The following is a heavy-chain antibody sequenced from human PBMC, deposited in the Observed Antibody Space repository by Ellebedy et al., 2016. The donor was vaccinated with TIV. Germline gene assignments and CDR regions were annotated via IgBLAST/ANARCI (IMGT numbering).Heavy chain of an antibody. D-gene: IGHD2-15*01. CDR2: IKQAGSEK. V-gene: IGHV3-7*01. CDR3: ARVNVVGALDY. J-gene: IGHJ4*02. Sequence: GESLKISCAASGFTFSNYWMSWVRQAPGKGLEWVASIKQAGSEKYYVDSVKGRFTISRDNDKNSLSLQMNSLRAEDTAVYYCARVNVVGALDYWGQGTLVTVSS. CDR1: GFTFSNYW.